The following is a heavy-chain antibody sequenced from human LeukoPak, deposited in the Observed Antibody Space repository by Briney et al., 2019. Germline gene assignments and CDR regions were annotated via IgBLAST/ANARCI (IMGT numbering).Heavy chain of an antibody. CDR3: AREGYSSAWSGRLSYFVY. V-gene: IGHV4-31*03. Sequence: SETLSLTCTVSGGSISSGGYYWSWIRQHPGKGLEGIGYIYYSGSNYYNPSLKSRVTISVDKSKNPLNLKLISVAAAAMAVYYCAREGYSSAWSGRLSYFVYWGQGTLVTVSS. CDR2: IYYSGSN. D-gene: IGHD6-19*01. J-gene: IGHJ4*02. CDR1: GGSISSGGYY.